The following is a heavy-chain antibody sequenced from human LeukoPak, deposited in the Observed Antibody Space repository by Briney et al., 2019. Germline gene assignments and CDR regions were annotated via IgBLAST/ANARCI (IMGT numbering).Heavy chain of an antibody. CDR2: IYSGGST. CDR3: AKAKDYYDSSGYYDY. CDR1: GVTVSSSY. Sequence: GGSLRLSCAVSGVTVSSSYMSWVRQAPGKGLEWVSVIYSGGSTYYADSVKGRFTIARDNSKNTLYLQMNSLRAEDTAVYYCAKAKDYYDSSGYYDYWGQGTLVTVSS. J-gene: IGHJ4*02. D-gene: IGHD3-22*01. V-gene: IGHV3-53*01.